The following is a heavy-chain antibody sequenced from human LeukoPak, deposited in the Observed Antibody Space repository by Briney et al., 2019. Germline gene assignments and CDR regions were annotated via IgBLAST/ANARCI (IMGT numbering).Heavy chain of an antibody. CDR1: GFTFTDYY. V-gene: IGHV1-69-2*01. Sequence: ASVKISCKVSGFTFTDYYMHWVQQAPGKGLEWMGLVDPEDGETIYAEKFQGRVTITADTSTDTAYMELSSLRSEDTAVYYCATDRGSGGAFDIWGQGTMVTVSS. CDR3: ATDRGSGGAFDI. J-gene: IGHJ3*02. CDR2: VDPEDGET. D-gene: IGHD3-10*01.